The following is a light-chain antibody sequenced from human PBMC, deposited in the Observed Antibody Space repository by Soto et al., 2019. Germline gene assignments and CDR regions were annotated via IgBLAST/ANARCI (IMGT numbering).Light chain of an antibody. CDR3: MQALQTPLT. CDR2: LGS. V-gene: IGKV2-28*01. J-gene: IGKJ4*01. Sequence: DIVMTQSPLSLPVTPGEPSSISCISSQSRLHSSGYNYLDWYLQKPGQSPQLLIYLGSNRASGVPDRFSGSGSGTDFTLKISRVEAEDVGVYYCMQALQTPLTFGGGTKVDIK. CDR1: QSRLHSSGYNY.